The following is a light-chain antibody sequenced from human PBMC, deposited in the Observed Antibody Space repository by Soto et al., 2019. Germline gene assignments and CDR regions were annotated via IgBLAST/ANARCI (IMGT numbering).Light chain of an antibody. Sequence: EIVMTQSPATLSVSPGERATLSCKASQSVSSNLAWYQQKPGQAPRLLIHGASTRATGVPARVSGSGSGTEFTLTISSLQSEDFAVYYCQQYNNWPPKFGQGTKVDIK. CDR1: QSVSSN. CDR2: GAS. V-gene: IGKV3-15*01. CDR3: QQYNNWPPK. J-gene: IGKJ1*01.